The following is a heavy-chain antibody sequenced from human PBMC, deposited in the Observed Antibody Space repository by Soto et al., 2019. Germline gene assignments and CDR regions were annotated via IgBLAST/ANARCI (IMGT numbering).Heavy chain of an antibody. CDR1: GFTFSSYA. Sequence: LRLSCAASGFTFSSYAMSWVRQAPGKGLEWVSAISGSGGSTYYADSVKGRYTISRDNSKNTLYLQMNSLRAEDTAVYYCAKDTYGSGSYFGPIDYWGQGTLVTVSS. J-gene: IGHJ4*02. D-gene: IGHD3-10*01. CDR2: ISGSGGST. V-gene: IGHV3-23*01. CDR3: AKDTYGSGSYFGPIDY.